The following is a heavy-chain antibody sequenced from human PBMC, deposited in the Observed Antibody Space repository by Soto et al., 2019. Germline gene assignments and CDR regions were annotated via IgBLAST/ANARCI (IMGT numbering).Heavy chain of an antibody. CDR1: GGSVSSGSYY. CDR3: ARADYYDSCFDY. D-gene: IGHD3-22*01. Sequence: PSETLSLTCTVSGGSVSSGSYYWSWIRQPPGKGLEWIGYIYYSGSTNYNPSLKSRVTISVDTSKNQFSLKLSSVTAADTAVYYCARADYYDSCFDYWGPGTLVTVSS. V-gene: IGHV4-61*01. J-gene: IGHJ4*02. CDR2: IYYSGST.